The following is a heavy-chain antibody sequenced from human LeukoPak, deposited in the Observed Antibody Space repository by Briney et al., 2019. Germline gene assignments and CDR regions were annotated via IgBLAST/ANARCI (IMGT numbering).Heavy chain of an antibody. CDR2: IIPIFGTA. Sequence: SVKVSCKASGGTFSSYAISWVRQAPGQGLEWMGGIIPIFGTANYAQKFQGRVTITADESTSTAYMELSSLRSEDTAVYYCARDGPRGNYKDVWGKGTTVTVSS. CDR1: GGTFSSYA. D-gene: IGHD3-10*01. J-gene: IGHJ6*03. CDR3: ARDGPRGNYKDV. V-gene: IGHV1-69*13.